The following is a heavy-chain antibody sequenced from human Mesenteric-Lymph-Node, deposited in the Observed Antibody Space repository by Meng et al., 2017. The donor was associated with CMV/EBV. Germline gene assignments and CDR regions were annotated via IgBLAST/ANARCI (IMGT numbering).Heavy chain of an antibody. CDR3: ARDQYMITFGGVIDHRYYYGMDV. CDR2: ISRSSSYI. D-gene: IGHD3-16*02. J-gene: IGHJ6*02. V-gene: IGHV3-21*01. Sequence: GGSLRLSCVASAFSFSTYSMNWVRQAPGKGLEWVSSISRSSSYIYYADSLKGRFTISRDNSKNTLYLQMNSLRAEDTAVYYCARDQYMITFGGVIDHRYYYGMDVWGQGTTVTVSS. CDR1: AFSFSTYS.